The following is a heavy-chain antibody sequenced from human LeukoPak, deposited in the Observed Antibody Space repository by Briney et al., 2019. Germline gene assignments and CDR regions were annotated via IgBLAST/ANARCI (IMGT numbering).Heavy chain of an antibody. CDR2: IYPGDSNT. CDR1: GYSFTNYW. J-gene: IGHJ5*02. D-gene: IGHD5-12*01. CDR3: ARHRISDYDSGVSWCDP. Sequence: GESLKISCKGSGYSFTNYWIVWVRQMPGRGLEYMGFIYPGDSNTRYSPSFQGQATISADKSISTAYLQWSSLKASDTAMYYCARHRISDYDSGVSWCDPWGQGTLVTVSS. V-gene: IGHV5-51*01.